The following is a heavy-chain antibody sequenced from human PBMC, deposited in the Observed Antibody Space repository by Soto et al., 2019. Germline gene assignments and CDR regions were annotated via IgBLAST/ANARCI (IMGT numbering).Heavy chain of an antibody. CDR1: GGTFSSYT. CDR3: ARDLGARHSDY. V-gene: IGHV1-69*08. J-gene: IGHJ4*02. D-gene: IGHD6-6*01. Sequence: QVQLVQSGAEVKKPGSSVKVSCKASGGTFSSYTISWVRQAPGQGLEWMGRIIPILGIANYAQKFQGRVTITGDKSTSTAYMELSSLRSEDTAVYYCARDLGARHSDYWGQGTLVTVSS. CDR2: IIPILGIA.